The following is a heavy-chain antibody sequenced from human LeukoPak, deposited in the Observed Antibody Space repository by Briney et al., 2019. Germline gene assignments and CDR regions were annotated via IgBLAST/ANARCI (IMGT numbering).Heavy chain of an antibody. V-gene: IGHV4-39*01. D-gene: IGHD3-10*01. CDR3: ARQSTVRGVICDY. J-gene: IGHJ4*02. CDR2: IYYSGST. CDR1: GGSISSSSYY. Sequence: SETLSLTCTVSGGSISSSSYYWGWIRQPPGKGLEWIGSIYYSGSTYYNPSLKSRVTISVDTSKNQFSLKLSSVTAADTAVYYCARQSTVRGVICDYWGQGTLVTVSS.